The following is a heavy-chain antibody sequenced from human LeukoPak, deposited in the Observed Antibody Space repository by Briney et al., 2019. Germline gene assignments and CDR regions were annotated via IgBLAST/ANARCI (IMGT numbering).Heavy chain of an antibody. CDR2: INPNRGGT. CDR3: ASANDYGDYGEGYDY. Sequence: ASVKVSCKASGYTFTGYYMHWVRQTPGQGPGWMGWINPNRGGTNYAQKFQGRVTMTRDTSISTAYMELSRLRSDDTAVYYCASANDYGDYGEGYDYWGQGTLDTVSS. CDR1: GYTFTGYY. V-gene: IGHV1-2*02. D-gene: IGHD4-17*01. J-gene: IGHJ4*02.